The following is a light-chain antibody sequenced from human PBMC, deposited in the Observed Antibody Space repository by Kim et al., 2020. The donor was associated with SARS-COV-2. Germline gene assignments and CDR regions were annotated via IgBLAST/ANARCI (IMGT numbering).Light chain of an antibody. Sequence: SSELTQDPAVSVALGQTVRITCQGDSLRSYYASWYQQKPRQAPVLVIYGKNNRPSGIPDRFSGSSSGNTASLTITGSQAEDEADYYCHSRDSSGKQYVFG. CDR3: HSRDSSGKQYV. V-gene: IGLV3-19*01. CDR1: SLRSYY. J-gene: IGLJ1*01. CDR2: GKN.